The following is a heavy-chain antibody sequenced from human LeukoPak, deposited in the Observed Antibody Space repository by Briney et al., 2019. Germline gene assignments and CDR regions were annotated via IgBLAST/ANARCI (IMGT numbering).Heavy chain of an antibody. CDR3: ARHGNYVFDS. CDR2: IYYSGNI. CDR1: GGSISSSSYY. V-gene: IGHV4-39*01. Sequence: SETLSLTCTVSGGSISSSSYYWGWIRQPPGKGLEWIASIYYSGNIFFNPPLMSRVTISIDTSTGQFSLKLNSVTAADTAVYYCARHGNYVFDSWGQGTLVIVSS. J-gene: IGHJ4*02. D-gene: IGHD1-7*01.